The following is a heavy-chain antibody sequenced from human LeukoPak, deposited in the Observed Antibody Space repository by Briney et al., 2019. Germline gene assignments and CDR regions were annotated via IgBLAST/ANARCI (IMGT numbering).Heavy chain of an antibody. CDR2: VYASGST. Sequence: PSQTLSLTCTVSGGSISSGNYYWSWIRQPAGKGLEWIGRVYASGSTDYNPSLNSRVTISVDTTNNQFSLKLSSVTAADTAVYYCAREKGFGELLFDYWGQGTLVTVSS. J-gene: IGHJ4*02. D-gene: IGHD3-10*01. CDR3: AREKGFGELLFDY. CDR1: GGSISSGNYY. V-gene: IGHV4-61*02.